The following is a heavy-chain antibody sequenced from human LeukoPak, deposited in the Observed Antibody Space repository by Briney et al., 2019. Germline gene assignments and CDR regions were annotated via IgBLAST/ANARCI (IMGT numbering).Heavy chain of an antibody. J-gene: IGHJ4*02. Sequence: ASVKVSCKASGYTFTSYGISWVRQAPGQGLEWMGWISAYNGNTSYAQKLQGRVTMTTDTSTSTAYMELRSLRSDDTAVYYCARVAPLLWFGELPKGGPLDYWGQGTLVTVSS. CDR2: ISAYNGNT. CDR1: GYTFTSYG. V-gene: IGHV1-18*01. CDR3: ARVAPLLWFGELPKGGPLDY. D-gene: IGHD3-10*01.